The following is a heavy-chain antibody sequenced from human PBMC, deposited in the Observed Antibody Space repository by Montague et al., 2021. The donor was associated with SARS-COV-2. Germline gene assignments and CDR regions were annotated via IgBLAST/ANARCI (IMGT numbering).Heavy chain of an antibody. V-gene: IGHV4-4*09. D-gene: IGHD3-10*01. CDR1: GDSITNYY. CDR3: AGHYKLRSSGSPDFDY. J-gene: IGHJ4*02. Sequence: SQTLSLTCAVSGDSITNYYCTWIRQRPGKGLEYIGWIDPNGATDYNSSFKSRVPFSVHTVTNQQPLKLRSATAADTAFDYCAGHYKLRSSGSPDFDYWGQGTLVTVSS. CDR2: IDPNGAT.